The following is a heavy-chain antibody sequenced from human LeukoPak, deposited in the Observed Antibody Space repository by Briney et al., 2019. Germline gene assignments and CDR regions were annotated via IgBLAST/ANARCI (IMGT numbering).Heavy chain of an antibody. D-gene: IGHD3-10*01. V-gene: IGHV1-46*01. J-gene: IGHJ4*02. CDR1: GYTFTSYY. CDR3: VTLSRGSGSYFHYFDY. CDR2: INPSGGST. Sequence: GASVKVSCKASGYTFTSYYMHWVRQAPGQGLEWMGIINPSGGSTSYAQKFQGRVTMTRDMSTSTVYMELSSLRSEDTAVYYCVTLSRGSGSYFHYFDYWGQGTLVTVSS.